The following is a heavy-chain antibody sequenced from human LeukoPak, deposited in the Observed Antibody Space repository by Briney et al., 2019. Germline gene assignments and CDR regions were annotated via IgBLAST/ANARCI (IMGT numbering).Heavy chain of an antibody. D-gene: IGHD5-18*01. CDR2: IYYSGST. J-gene: IGHJ5*02. V-gene: IGHV4-59*01. CDR1: GGSISSYY. Sequence: SETLSLACTVSGGSISSYYWSWIRQPPGKGLEWIGYIYYSGSTNYNPSLKSRVTISVDTSKNQFSLKLSSVTAADTAVYYCARSPEDTAMAGFDPWGQGTLVTVSS. CDR3: ARSPEDTAMAGFDP.